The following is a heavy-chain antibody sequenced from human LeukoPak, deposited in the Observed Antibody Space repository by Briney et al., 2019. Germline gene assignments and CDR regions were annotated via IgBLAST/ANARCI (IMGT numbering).Heavy chain of an antibody. Sequence: KPSETLSLTCTVSGGSISSSSYYWGWIRQPPGKGLEWIGSIYYSGSTYYNPSLKGRVTISVDTSKNQFSLKLSSVTAADTAVYYCAREGYYGSGSLFGIWGQGTMVTVSS. CDR3: AREGYYGSGSLFGI. CDR1: GGSISSSSYY. V-gene: IGHV4-39*07. CDR2: IYYSGST. J-gene: IGHJ3*02. D-gene: IGHD3-10*01.